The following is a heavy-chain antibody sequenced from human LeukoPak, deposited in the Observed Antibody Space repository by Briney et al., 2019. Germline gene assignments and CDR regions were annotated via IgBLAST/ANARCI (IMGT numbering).Heavy chain of an antibody. J-gene: IGHJ4*02. Sequence: SVKVSCKASGGTFSSYTISSVRQAPGQGLEWMGRIIPILGIANYAQKFQGRVTITADKSTSTAYMELSSLRSEDTAVYYCARDLGVGATYFDYWGQGTLVTVSS. D-gene: IGHD1-26*01. CDR1: GGTFSSYT. V-gene: IGHV1-69*04. CDR2: IIPILGIA. CDR3: ARDLGVGATYFDY.